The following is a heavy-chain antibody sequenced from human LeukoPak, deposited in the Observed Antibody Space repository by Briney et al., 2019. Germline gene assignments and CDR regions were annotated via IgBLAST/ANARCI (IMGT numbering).Heavy chain of an antibody. CDR1: GYTFTSYY. CDR2: INPSAGST. Sequence: ASVKVSCKASGYTFTSYYRHWVRQAPGQGLEWMGIINPSAGSTRYAEKFQGRVTMTRDTSTSTVYMELSSLRSEDTAVYYCARTNYHDRSGFYDYWGQGTLVTVSS. J-gene: IGHJ4*02. D-gene: IGHD3-22*01. V-gene: IGHV1-46*01. CDR3: ARTNYHDRSGFYDY.